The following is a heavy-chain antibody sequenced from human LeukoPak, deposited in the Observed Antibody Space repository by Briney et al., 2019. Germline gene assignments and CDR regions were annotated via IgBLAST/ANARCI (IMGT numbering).Heavy chain of an antibody. V-gene: IGHV4-34*01. CDR1: GGSFSGYY. J-gene: IGHJ2*01. CDR3: ARRRHYWYFDL. Sequence: SETLSLTCAVYGGSFSGYYWSWLRQPPGKGLEWIGEINHSGSTNYNPSLKSRVTISVDTSKNQFSLKLSSVTAADTAVYYCARRRHYWYFDLWGRGTLVTVSS. CDR2: INHSGST.